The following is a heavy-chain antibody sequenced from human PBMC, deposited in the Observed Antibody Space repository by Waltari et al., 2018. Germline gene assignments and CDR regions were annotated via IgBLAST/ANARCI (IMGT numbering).Heavy chain of an antibody. CDR2: INVGNGDT. V-gene: IGHV1-3*03. D-gene: IGHD1-1*01. J-gene: IGHJ4*02. CDR3: ARGSRRPFLDW. Sequence: QVQLVQSGTEVKKPGATVKVSCKTSGYTFISYSMHWVRQAPGQRPEWMGWINVGNGDTKYSQEFQGRVTITSDTFARTTYMELRSLRSEDMAVYFCARGSRRPFLDWWGQGTLVSVSS. CDR1: GYTFISYS.